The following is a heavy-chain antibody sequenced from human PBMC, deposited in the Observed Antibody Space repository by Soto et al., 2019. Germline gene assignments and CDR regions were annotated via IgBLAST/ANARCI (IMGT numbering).Heavy chain of an antibody. CDR3: ARYQRVGGTARYNYYGMDV. D-gene: IGHD1-26*01. CDR2: IDPSDSYT. J-gene: IGHJ6*02. V-gene: IGHV5-10-1*01. CDR1: GYRITNYC. Sequence: GESLKISCKCSGYRITNYCISWVRQMQGKGLEWMGRIDPSDSYTNYSPSFQGHVTISADKSISTAYLQWSSLKASDTAMYYCARYQRVGGTARYNYYGMDVWGQGTTVTVSS.